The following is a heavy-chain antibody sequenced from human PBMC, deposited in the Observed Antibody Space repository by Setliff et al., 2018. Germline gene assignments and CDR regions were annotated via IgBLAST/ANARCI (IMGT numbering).Heavy chain of an antibody. J-gene: IGHJ5*02. D-gene: IGHD2-8*02. Sequence: SETLSLTCTVSGGSLSADYYWSWIRQPAGKGLEWIGHVHPDGSTNYNPSLYSRLTISVDTSKNQFSLKLTSVTAADTAVYYCVRALLWSGEGRFDPWGQGPWSPS. CDR2: VHPDGST. CDR3: VRALLWSGEGRFDP. CDR1: GGSLSADYY. V-gene: IGHV4-61*09.